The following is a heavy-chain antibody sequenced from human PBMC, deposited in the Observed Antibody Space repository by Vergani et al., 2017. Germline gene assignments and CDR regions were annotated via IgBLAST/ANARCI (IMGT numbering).Heavy chain of an antibody. CDR1: FDSIRNLY. CDR2: IYYSGST. Sequence: QVQLQESGPGLVKSSETLSLTCSVSFDSIRNLYCNWIRQHPGKGLEWIGYIYYSGSTYYNPSLKSRVTISVDTSKNQFSLKLSSVTAADTAVYYCASSMYNWFDPWGQGTLVTVSS. D-gene: IGHD6-6*01. V-gene: IGHV4-59*06. J-gene: IGHJ5*02. CDR3: ASSMYNWFDP.